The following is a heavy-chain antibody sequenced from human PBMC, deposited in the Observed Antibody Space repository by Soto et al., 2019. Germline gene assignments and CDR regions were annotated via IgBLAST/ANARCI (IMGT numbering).Heavy chain of an antibody. Sequence: SVKVSCKASGYTFTSYYMHWVRQAPGQGLDWMGRIIPILGIANYAQKFQGRVTITADKSTSTAYMELSSLRSEDTAVYYCARGKAGKSFDQYLYFALDVWGQGTTVTVSS. CDR3: ARGKAGKSFDQYLYFALDV. D-gene: IGHD1-1*01. CDR1: GYTFTSYY. J-gene: IGHJ6*02. CDR2: IIPILGIA. V-gene: IGHV1-69*04.